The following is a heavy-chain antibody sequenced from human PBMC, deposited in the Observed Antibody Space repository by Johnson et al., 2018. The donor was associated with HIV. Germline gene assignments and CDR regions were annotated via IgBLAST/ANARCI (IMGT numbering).Heavy chain of an antibody. CDR2: IKSKTDGGTT. V-gene: IGHV3-15*01. J-gene: IGHJ3*01. CDR1: GFTFSNAW. Sequence: VQLVESGGGLVKPGGSLRLSCAASGFTFSNAWMSWVRQAPGKGLEWVGRIKSKTDGGTTDYAAPVKGRFTISRDNAKNSLYLQMNSLRAEDTAVYYCTTAVFVDAFDVWGQGTLVTVSS. D-gene: IGHD3-10*02. CDR3: TTAVFVDAFDV.